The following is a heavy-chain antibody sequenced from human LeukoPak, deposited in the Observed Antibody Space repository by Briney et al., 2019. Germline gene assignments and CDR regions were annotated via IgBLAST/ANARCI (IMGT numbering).Heavy chain of an antibody. J-gene: IGHJ4*02. D-gene: IGHD5-24*01. CDR1: GFTFSTYA. CDR3: AKDQADGYTNYGDY. CDR2: IRGDGDRT. Sequence: GGSLRLSCAASGFTFSTYAMTWVRQAPGEGLEWVSTIRGDGDRTYYADSVKGRFIISRDNSKNKLYLQLSTLRAEDAAVYYCAKDQADGYTNYGDYWGQGTLVTVSS. V-gene: IGHV3-23*01.